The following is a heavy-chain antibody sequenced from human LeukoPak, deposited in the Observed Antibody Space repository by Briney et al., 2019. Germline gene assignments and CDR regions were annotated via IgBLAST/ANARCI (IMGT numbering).Heavy chain of an antibody. D-gene: IGHD3-10*01. V-gene: IGHV3-23*01. CDR1: GFTFSSYG. Sequence: GGSLRLSCAASGFTFSSYGMSWVRQAPGKGLEWVSAISGSGGSTYYADSVTGRFTISRDNSKNTLYLQMNSLRAEDTAVYYCAKDKRITMVRGVMDYWGQGTLVTVSS. J-gene: IGHJ4*02. CDR3: AKDKRITMVRGVMDY. CDR2: ISGSGGST.